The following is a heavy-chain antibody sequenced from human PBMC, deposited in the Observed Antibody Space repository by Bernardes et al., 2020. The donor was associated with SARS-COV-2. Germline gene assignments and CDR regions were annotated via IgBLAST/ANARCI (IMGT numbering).Heavy chain of an antibody. CDR1: GFTFNRHA. V-gene: IGHV3-23*01. Sequence: GGSLRLSCAASGFTFNRHAMNWVRQAPGKGLEWVSTISGSGGTRYYADSVKGRFTISRDNDKHTLYLQMNSLRAEDTALYYCAKANLTVPGSYYYYMDVWGRGTTVTVSS. CDR2: ISGSGGTR. D-gene: IGHD6-19*01. J-gene: IGHJ6*03. CDR3: AKANLTVPGSYYYYMDV.